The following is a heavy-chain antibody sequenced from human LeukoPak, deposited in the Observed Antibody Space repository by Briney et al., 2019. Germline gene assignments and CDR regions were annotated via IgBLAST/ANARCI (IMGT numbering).Heavy chain of an antibody. CDR3: ANDGYDILTGYGGD. D-gene: IGHD3-9*01. Sequence: GGSLRLSCAASGFTFSSYAMSWVRQAPGKGLEWVSAISGSGGSTYYADSVKGRFTISRDNSKNTLYLQMNSLRAEDTALYFRANDGYDILTGYGGDWGQGTLVTVSS. CDR2: ISGSGGST. V-gene: IGHV3-23*01. J-gene: IGHJ4*02. CDR1: GFTFSSYA.